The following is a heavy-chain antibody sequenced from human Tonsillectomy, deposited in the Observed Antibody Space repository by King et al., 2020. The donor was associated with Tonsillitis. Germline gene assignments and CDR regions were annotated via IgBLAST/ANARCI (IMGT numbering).Heavy chain of an antibody. Sequence: VQLVESGGGLVQPGGSLRLSCAASGFTFSSYDMHWVRQATGKGLEWVSAIGTAGDTYYPGSVKGRFTIARENAKNSLYLQMNSLRAGDTAVYYCARERRDGYEFDYGGQGSLVTVSS. V-gene: IGHV3-13*01. CDR1: GFTFSSYD. CDR2: IGTAGDT. CDR3: ARERRDGYEFDY. J-gene: IGHJ4*02. D-gene: IGHD5-24*01.